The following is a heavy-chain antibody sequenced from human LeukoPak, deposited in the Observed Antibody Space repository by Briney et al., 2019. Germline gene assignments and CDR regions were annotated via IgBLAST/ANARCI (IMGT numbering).Heavy chain of an antibody. D-gene: IGHD2-15*01. J-gene: IGHJ5*02. Sequence: SETLSLTCAVYGGSFSGYYWSWIRQPPGKGLEWIGEINHSGSTNCNPSLKSRVTISVDTSKNQFSLKLSSVTAADTAVYYCARGPIVVVVAATANWFDPWGQGTLVTVSS. CDR2: INHSGST. V-gene: IGHV4-34*01. CDR1: GGSFSGYY. CDR3: ARGPIVVVVAATANWFDP.